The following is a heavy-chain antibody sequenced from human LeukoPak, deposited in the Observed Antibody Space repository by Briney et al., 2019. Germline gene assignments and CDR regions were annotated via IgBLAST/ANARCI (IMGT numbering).Heavy chain of an antibody. V-gene: IGHV3-30*03. CDR1: GFTFRDYY. Sequence: GGSLRLSCAASGFTFRDYYMHWVRQAPGKGLEWVALISNDGGIKYHGDSVRGRFTPSRDNSENTLFLEMNSLRPEDTAVYYCARQRTVVVVAAIHWFDPWGLGTLVTVSS. CDR2: ISNDGGIK. CDR3: ARQRTVVVVAAIHWFDP. D-gene: IGHD2-15*01. J-gene: IGHJ5*02.